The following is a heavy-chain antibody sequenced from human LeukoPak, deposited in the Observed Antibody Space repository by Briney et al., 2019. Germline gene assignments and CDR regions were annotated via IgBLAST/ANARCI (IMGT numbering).Heavy chain of an antibody. CDR1: GFSFTSYE. J-gene: IGHJ6*02. CDR2: ISTGGITI. D-gene: IGHD3-10*01. Sequence: GGSLRLSCAASGFSFTSYEMNWVRQAPGKGLEWVSYISTGGITIYYADSVKGRFTISRDNAKNSLYLQMNNLRAEDTAVYYCARRGYYYYGLDVWGQGTTVTVSS. V-gene: IGHV3-48*03. CDR3: ARRGYYYYGLDV.